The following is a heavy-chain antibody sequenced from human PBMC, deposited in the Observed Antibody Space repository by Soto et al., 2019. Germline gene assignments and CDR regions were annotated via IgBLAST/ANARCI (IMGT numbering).Heavy chain of an antibody. CDR3: TTDSYITSIIVRFDY. J-gene: IGHJ4*01. V-gene: IGHV3-15*07. Sequence: GGSLRLSGAASGFTFSNAWINWVRQTPGKGLEWVGRVKSKTDGGTTDFAAPVKGRFAISRDDSKNMVYLEMNSLKTEDTAIYYCTTDSYITSIIVRFDYWGHGTLVTVSS. CDR1: GFTFSNAW. CDR2: VKSKTDGGTT. D-gene: IGHD3-22*01.